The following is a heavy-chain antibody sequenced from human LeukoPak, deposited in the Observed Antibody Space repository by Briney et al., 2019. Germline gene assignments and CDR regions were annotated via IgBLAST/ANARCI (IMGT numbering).Heavy chain of an antibody. CDR2: IYYSGST. D-gene: IGHD2-2*01. Sequence: SQTLSLTCTVSGGSISSGGYYWSWIRQHPGKGLEWIGYIYYSGSTYYNPSLKSRVTISVDTSKNQFSLKLSSVTAADTAVYYCARGPVVPAANFDYWGQGALVTVSS. CDR1: GGSISSGGYY. J-gene: IGHJ4*02. CDR3: ARGPVVPAANFDY. V-gene: IGHV4-31*03.